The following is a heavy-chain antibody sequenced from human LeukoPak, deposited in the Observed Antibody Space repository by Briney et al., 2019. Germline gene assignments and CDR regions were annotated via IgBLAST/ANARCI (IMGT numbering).Heavy chain of an antibody. Sequence: ASVKVSCKASGYTFTGYYMHWVRQAPGQGLEWMGWINPNSGGTNYAQKFQGRVTMTRDTSISTAYMELSRLRSDDTAVYYCARDRICPAGGSSFSDAFDIWGQGTMVTVSS. CDR1: GYTFTGYY. V-gene: IGHV1-2*02. CDR3: ARDRICPAGGSSFSDAFDI. CDR2: INPNSGGT. J-gene: IGHJ3*02. D-gene: IGHD2-15*01.